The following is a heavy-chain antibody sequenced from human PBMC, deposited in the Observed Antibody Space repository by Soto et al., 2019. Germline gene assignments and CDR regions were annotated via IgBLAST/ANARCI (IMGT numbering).Heavy chain of an antibody. CDR1: GGSVSSGSYY. V-gene: IGHV4-61*01. Sequence: QVQLQESGPGLVKPSETLSLTCTVSGGSVSSGSYYWSWIRQPPGKGLEWIGYIYYSGSTNYNPTLKSRVTISVDTSKNQFSLKQGFVTAADTDVYYVARDRQSSYFRVLYGMDVWSQGTTVTVSS. D-gene: IGHD2-2*01. CDR3: ARDRQSSYFRVLYGMDV. CDR2: IYYSGST. J-gene: IGHJ6*02.